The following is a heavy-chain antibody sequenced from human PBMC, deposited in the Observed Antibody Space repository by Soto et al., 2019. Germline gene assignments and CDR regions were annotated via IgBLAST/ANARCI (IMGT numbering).Heavy chain of an antibody. Sequence: ASVKVSCKASGFSFTGYYIHWLRQAPGQGLERMGWINAHSGGTEYAQKFQGRVTLTRDTSIATAYLTLTSLTSDDTALYYCAKDLTRQLAYWLDPWGQGTQVTVSS. D-gene: IGHD6-6*01. CDR1: GFSFTGYY. V-gene: IGHV1-2*02. J-gene: IGHJ5*02. CDR3: AKDLTRQLAYWLDP. CDR2: INAHSGGT.